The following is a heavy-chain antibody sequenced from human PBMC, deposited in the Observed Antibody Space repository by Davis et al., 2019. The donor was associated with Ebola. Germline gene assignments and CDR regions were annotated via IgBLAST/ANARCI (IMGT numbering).Heavy chain of an antibody. CDR2: IHYSGST. CDR3: ARHVGRYCTNDGCATGNWFDP. V-gene: IGHV4-59*08. J-gene: IGHJ5*02. Sequence: MPSETLSPTCPVPGGSFTRYYLRWIRQPPGQGLARIGYIHYSGSTNYNPSLKSRITISVDTSKNQFTLKLSSVTAADTAVYYCARHVGRYCTNDGCATGNWFDPWGQGTLVTVSS. D-gene: IGHD2-8*01. CDR1: GGSFTRYY.